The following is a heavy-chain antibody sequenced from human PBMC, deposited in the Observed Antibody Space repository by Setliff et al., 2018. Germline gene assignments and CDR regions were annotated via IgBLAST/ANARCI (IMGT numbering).Heavy chain of an antibody. V-gene: IGHV1-69*05. CDR3: VRDRWKVVVNRGDDAFDL. J-gene: IGHJ3*01. CDR2: IIPIFGTA. CDR1: GGTFISSA. D-gene: IGHD2-15*01. Sequence: SVKVSCKASGGTFISSAISWVRQAPGQGLQWMGGIIPIFGTANYAQKFQGRVTITTDESTSTAYMELSSLRSEDTALYYCVRDRWKVVVNRGDDAFDLWGQGTMVTVSS.